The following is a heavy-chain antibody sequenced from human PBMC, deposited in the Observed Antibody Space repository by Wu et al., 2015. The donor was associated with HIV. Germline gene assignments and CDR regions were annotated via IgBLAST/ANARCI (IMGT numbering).Heavy chain of an antibody. Sequence: QVQLVQSGAEVKKPGASVKVSCKASGYTFTDYFIHWVRQAPGQGLEWMGWTNLNTGGTNYAPKFQGRVTMTRDTSISTAYIELSSLTSDDTAVFYCATPRSPGFSSAWPTYFDYWGQGTLVTVSS. CDR1: GYTFTDYF. J-gene: IGHJ4*02. V-gene: IGHV1-2*02. CDR2: TNLNTGGT. D-gene: IGHD6-19*01. CDR3: ATPRSPGFSSAWPTYFDY.